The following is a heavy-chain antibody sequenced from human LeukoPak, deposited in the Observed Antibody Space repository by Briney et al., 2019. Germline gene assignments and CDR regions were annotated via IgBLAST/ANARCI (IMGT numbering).Heavy chain of an antibody. CDR2: INPNSGGT. V-gene: IGHV1-2*02. Sequence: GASVRVSCKASGYTFTGYYMHWVRQAPGQGLEWMGWINPNSGGTNYAQKFQGRVTMTRDTSIGTAYMELSRLKSDDTAVYYCARDPQIHWNDHLYGMDVWGQGTTVTVSS. CDR3: ARDPQIHWNDHLYGMDV. D-gene: IGHD1-1*01. CDR1: GYTFTGYY. J-gene: IGHJ6*02.